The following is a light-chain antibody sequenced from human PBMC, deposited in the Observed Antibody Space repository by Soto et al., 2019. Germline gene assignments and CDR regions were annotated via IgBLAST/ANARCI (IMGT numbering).Light chain of an antibody. Sequence: EIVLTQSTATLSVSPGERATLFCRASQSISTTLAWYQQKPGQAPRLLISGASTRATGVPARFSGSGSGTDFTLTISSLQSDDFAIYYCQQYYNWPPITFGQGTRLEIK. CDR3: QQYYNWPPIT. J-gene: IGKJ5*01. CDR2: GAS. V-gene: IGKV3-15*01. CDR1: QSISTT.